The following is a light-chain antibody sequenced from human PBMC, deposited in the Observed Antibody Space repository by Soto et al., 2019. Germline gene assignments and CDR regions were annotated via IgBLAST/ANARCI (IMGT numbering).Light chain of an antibody. CDR3: AAWDGSLNGLYV. V-gene: IGLV1-44*01. J-gene: IGLJ1*01. CDR2: GNY. CDR1: SSNVGSLS. Sequence: QSVLTQAPSASGTPGQRVTISCSGSSSNVGSLSVDWYQHLPGTAPKLLIHGNYQRPSGVPDRFSGSKSGTSASLAINGLQSEDEADYYCAAWDGSLNGLYVFGTGTKLTVL.